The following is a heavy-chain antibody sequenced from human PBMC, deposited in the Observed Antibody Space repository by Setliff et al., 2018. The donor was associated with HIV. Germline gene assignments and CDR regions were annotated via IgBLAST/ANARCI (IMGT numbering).Heavy chain of an antibody. Sequence: GGSLRLSCAASGFTFSSYWMHWVRQAPGKGLVWVSRINGDGSITNYADSVKGRFTISRDNAKNSLYLQMNSLRAEDTAVYYCARDDYMLYSYYYGMDVWGQGTTVTVSS. D-gene: IGHD4-4*01. V-gene: IGHV3-74*01. CDR3: ARDDYMLYSYYYGMDV. J-gene: IGHJ6*02. CDR2: INGDGSIT. CDR1: GFTFSSYW.